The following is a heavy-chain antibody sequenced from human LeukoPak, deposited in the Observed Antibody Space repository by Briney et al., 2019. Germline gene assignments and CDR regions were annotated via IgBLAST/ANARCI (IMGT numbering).Heavy chain of an antibody. J-gene: IGHJ4*02. CDR2: IKQDGSEK. D-gene: IGHD3-3*01. V-gene: IGHV3-7*01. CDR1: GFTFNNYW. Sequence: GGSLRLSCAASGFTFNNYWMNWVRQAPGKGLEWVANIKQDGSEKYYLESVKGRFSISRDNTLNSLYLQMNSLRVDDTAVYYCARDFDYGDCWGQGTRVTVSS. CDR3: ARDFDYGDC.